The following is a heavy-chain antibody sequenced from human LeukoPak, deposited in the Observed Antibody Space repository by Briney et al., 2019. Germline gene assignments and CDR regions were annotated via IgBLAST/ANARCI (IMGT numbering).Heavy chain of an antibody. CDR3: ARLFGGDAFDI. V-gene: IGHV4-30-2*01. D-gene: IGHD3-10*01. J-gene: IGHJ3*02. Sequence: SETLPLTCAVSGGSISSGGYSWSWIRQPPGKGLEWIGYIYHSGSTYYNPSLKSRVTISVDRSKNQFSLKLSSVTAADTAVYYCARLFGGDAFDIWGQGTMVTVSS. CDR2: IYHSGST. CDR1: GGSISSGGYS.